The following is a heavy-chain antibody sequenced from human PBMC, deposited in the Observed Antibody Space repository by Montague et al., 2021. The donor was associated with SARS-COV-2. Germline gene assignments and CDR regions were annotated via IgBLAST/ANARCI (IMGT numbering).Heavy chain of an antibody. CDR2: IDWDDDK. D-gene: IGHD6-19*01. V-gene: IGHV2-70*01. J-gene: IGHJ4*02. CDR1: GFSLSTSGMC. Sequence: PALVKPTQTLTLICTFSGFSLSTSGMCVSWIRQPPGKALEWLALIDWDDDKYYSTSLKTRLTISKDTSKNQVVLTMTNMDPVDTATYYCARISAWYSSGWSAFDYWGQGTLVTVSS. CDR3: ARISAWYSSGWSAFDY.